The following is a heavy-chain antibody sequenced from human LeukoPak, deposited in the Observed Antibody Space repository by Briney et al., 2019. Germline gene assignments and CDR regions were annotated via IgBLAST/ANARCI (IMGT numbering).Heavy chain of an antibody. V-gene: IGHV3-30*18. D-gene: IGHD6-13*01. Sequence: PGGSLRLSCAASGFTFSSYGMHWVRQAPGKGLEWVAVISYDGSNKYYADSVKGRFTISRDNSKNTLYLQMNSLRAGDTAVYYCAKRGIAAAASFDYWGQGTLVSVSS. CDR2: ISYDGSNK. J-gene: IGHJ4*02. CDR1: GFTFSSYG. CDR3: AKRGIAAAASFDY.